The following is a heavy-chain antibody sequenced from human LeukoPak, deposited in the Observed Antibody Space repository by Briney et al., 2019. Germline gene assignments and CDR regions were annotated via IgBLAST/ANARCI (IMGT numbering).Heavy chain of an antibody. Sequence: SETLSLTCTVSGDSIISGSYYWTWIRQPAGKALEWIGRIYSSGSTNYNPSLKSRVSISIDKSKNQFSLKLSSVTAADTAVYYCARGAGVNIYYYYMDVWGKGTTVTVSS. V-gene: IGHV4-61*02. CDR1: GDSIISGSYY. J-gene: IGHJ6*03. CDR2: IYSSGST. CDR3: ARGAGVNIYYYYMDV. D-gene: IGHD3-10*01.